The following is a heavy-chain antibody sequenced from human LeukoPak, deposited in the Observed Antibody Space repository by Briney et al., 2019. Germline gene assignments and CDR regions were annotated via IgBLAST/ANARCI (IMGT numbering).Heavy chain of an antibody. CDR1: GFTFTSSA. CDR3: AAEGGGSYHTAFDI. Sequence: GASVKVSCKASGFTFTSSAMQWVRQARGQRLEWIGWIVVGSGNTNYAQKFQERVTITRDMSTSTAYMELSSLRSEDTAVYYCAAEGGGSYHTAFDIWGQGTMVTVSS. CDR2: IVVGSGNT. J-gene: IGHJ3*02. V-gene: IGHV1-58*02. D-gene: IGHD1-26*01.